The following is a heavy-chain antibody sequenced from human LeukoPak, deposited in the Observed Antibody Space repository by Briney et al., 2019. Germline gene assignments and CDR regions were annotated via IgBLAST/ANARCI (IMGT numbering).Heavy chain of an antibody. V-gene: IGHV3-21*04. CDR3: AKERIVGGYRYGPFDH. CDR1: GFSFSSYE. D-gene: IGHD5-18*01. Sequence: PGGSLRLSCAASGFSFSSYEMNWVRQAPGKGLEWVSSISSSSSYIYYADSVKGRFTISRDNAKNSLYLQMNSLRAEDTALYYCAKERIVGGYRYGPFDHWGQGTLVTVSS. J-gene: IGHJ4*02. CDR2: ISSSSSYI.